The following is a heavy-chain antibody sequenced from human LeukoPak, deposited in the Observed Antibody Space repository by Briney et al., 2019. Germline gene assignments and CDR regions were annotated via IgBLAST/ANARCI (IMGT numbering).Heavy chain of an antibody. CDR2: IYYSGST. CDR3: AVVVAGWFDY. D-gene: IGHD6-19*01. J-gene: IGHJ4*02. V-gene: IGHV4-39*01. CDR1: GGSISSSSYY. Sequence: SETLSLTCTVSGGSISSSSYYWGWIRQPPGKGLEWIGSIYYSGSTYYNPSLKSRVTISVDTSKNQFSLKLSSVTAADTAVYYCAVVVAGWFDYWGQGTLVTVSS.